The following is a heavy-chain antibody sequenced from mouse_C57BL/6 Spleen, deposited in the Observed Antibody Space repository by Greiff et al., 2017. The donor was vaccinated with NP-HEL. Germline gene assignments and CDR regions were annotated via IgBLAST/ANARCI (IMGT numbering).Heavy chain of an antibody. CDR3: ARRTGNWYFDV. J-gene: IGHJ1*03. Sequence: EVKLVESGGGLVQPGGSLKLSCAASGFTFSDYGMAWVRQAPRKGPEWVAFISNLAYSIYYADTVTGRFTISRENAKNTLYLEMSSLRSEDTAMYYCARRTGNWYFDVWGTGTTVTVSS. V-gene: IGHV5-15*04. D-gene: IGHD4-1*01. CDR2: ISNLAYSI. CDR1: GFTFSDYG.